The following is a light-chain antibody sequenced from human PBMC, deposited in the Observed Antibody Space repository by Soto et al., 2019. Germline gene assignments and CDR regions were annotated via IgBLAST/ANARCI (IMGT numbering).Light chain of an antibody. CDR3: QTWGTGIHVV. Sequence: QSVLTQSPSASASLGASVKLTCTLSSGHSNYAIAWHQQQPEKGPRFLMKLNNDGSHTKGDGIPDRFSGSSSGAERYLTISSLQSEDEADYYCQTWGTGIHVVFGGGTKVTVL. CDR2: LNNDGSH. J-gene: IGLJ2*01. CDR1: SGHSNYA. V-gene: IGLV4-69*02.